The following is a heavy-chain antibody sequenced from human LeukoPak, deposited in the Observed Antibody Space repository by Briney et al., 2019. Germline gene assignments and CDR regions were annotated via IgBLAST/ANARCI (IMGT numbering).Heavy chain of an antibody. J-gene: IGHJ4*02. CDR2: ISGSGGST. CDR3: AKKPRYCSSTSCYASQEEDYFDY. Sequence: GGSLRLSCAASGFTFSSYAMSWVRQAPGKGLEWVSAISGSGGSTYYADSVKGRFTISRDNSKNTLYLQMNSLRAEDTAVYYCAKKPRYCSSTSCYASQEEDYFDYWGQGTLVTVS. V-gene: IGHV3-23*01. D-gene: IGHD2-2*01. CDR1: GFTFSSYA.